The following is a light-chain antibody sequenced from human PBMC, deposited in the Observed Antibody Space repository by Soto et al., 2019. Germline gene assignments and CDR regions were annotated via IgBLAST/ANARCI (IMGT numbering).Light chain of an antibody. CDR3: QQSYSTPTIT. J-gene: IGKJ5*01. Sequence: DIQMTQSPSSLSASVGDRVTITCRASQSISSYLNWYQQKPGKAPKLLIYAASSLQSGVPSRFSGSGSGTDFTLTISSLQPEDFATYYCQQSYSTPTITFGQGGRPAIK. CDR1: QSISSY. V-gene: IGKV1-39*01. CDR2: AAS.